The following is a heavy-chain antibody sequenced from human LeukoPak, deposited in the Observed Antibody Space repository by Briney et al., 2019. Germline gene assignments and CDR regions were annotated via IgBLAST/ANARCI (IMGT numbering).Heavy chain of an antibody. D-gene: IGHD6-6*01. Sequence: PSETLSLTCTVSGGSISSYYWSWIRQPAGKGLEWIGRIYTSGSTNYNPSLKSRVTMSVDTSKNQFSLKLSSVTAADTAVYYCASSPRIVGRLDYYYYMDVWGKGTTVTVSS. CDR1: GGSISSYY. CDR2: IYTSGST. CDR3: ASSPRIVGRLDYYYYMDV. V-gene: IGHV4-4*07. J-gene: IGHJ6*03.